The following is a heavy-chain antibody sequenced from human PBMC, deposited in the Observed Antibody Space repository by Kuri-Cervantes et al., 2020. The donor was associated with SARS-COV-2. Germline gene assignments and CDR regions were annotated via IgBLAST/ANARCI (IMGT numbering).Heavy chain of an antibody. CDR2: INAGNGNA. Sequence: ASVKVSCKASGYTFTGYAMHWVRQAPGQRLEWMGWINAGNGNAKYSQKFQGRVTITRDTSASTAYMELSSLRSEDTAVYYCARGVVPAALCDYWGQGTLVTVSS. J-gene: IGHJ4*02. D-gene: IGHD2-2*01. CDR3: ARGVVPAALCDY. CDR1: GYTFTGYA. V-gene: IGHV1-3*01.